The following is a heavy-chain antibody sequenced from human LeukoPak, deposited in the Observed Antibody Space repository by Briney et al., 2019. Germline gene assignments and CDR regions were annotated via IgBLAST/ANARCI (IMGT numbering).Heavy chain of an antibody. CDR2: INPSGGST. CDR3: ARGSPAQTTVTNPFDY. CDR1: GYTFTSYY. Sequence: GASVKVSCKASGYTFTSYYMHWVRQAPGQGLEWMGIINPSGGSTSYAQKFQGRVTMTRDTSTSTVYMELSSPRSEDTAVYYCARGSPAQTTVTNPFDYWGQGTLVTVSS. V-gene: IGHV1-46*01. D-gene: IGHD4-17*01. J-gene: IGHJ4*02.